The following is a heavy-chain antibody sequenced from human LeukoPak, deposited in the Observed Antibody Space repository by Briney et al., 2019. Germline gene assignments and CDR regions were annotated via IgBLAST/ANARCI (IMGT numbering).Heavy chain of an antibody. CDR1: GGSFSGYY. V-gene: IGHV4-34*01. Sequence: PSETLSLTCAVYGGSFSGYYWSWIRQPPGKGLEWIGEINHSGSTNYNPSLKSRVTISVDTSKNQFSLKLSSVTAADTAVYYCPRGRFSMELLHKNYNWFDPWGQGTLVTVSS. D-gene: IGHD3-10*01. J-gene: IGHJ5*02. CDR3: PRGRFSMELLHKNYNWFDP. CDR2: INHSGST.